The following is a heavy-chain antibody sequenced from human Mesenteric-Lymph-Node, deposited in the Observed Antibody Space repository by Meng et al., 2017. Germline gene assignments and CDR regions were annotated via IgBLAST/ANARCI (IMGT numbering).Heavy chain of an antibody. V-gene: IGHV6-1*01. CDR1: GDSVSINSAT. J-gene: IGHJ4*02. CDR2: TYYRSEWLN. CDR3: AREAHLAGFPF. Sequence: QVQLQTSGPGRVKPSQTLSLTCAISGDSVSINSATWNWIRQSPWRGLEWMGRTYYRSEWLNDYALSLRGRITVNPDTSKNQISLHLNSVTPEDTAVYYCAREAHLAGFPFWGQGTLVTVSS.